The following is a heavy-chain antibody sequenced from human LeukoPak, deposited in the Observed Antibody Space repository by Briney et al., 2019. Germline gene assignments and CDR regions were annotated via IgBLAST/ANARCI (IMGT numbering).Heavy chain of an antibody. CDR1: GFTFDDYA. CDR2: ISWNSGSI. J-gene: IGHJ3*02. D-gene: IGHD3-22*01. Sequence: GRSLRLSCAASGFTFDDYAMHWVRQAPGKDLEWVSGISWNSGSIGYADSVKGRFTISRDNAKNSLYLQMNSLRAEDTALYYCAKATTRITMIVPAFDIWGQGTMVTVSS. CDR3: AKATTRITMIVPAFDI. V-gene: IGHV3-9*01.